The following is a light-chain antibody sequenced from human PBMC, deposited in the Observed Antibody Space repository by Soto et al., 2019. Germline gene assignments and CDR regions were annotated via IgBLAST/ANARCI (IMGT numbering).Light chain of an antibody. Sequence: EVVLTQSPGTPSLSPGERATLSCRARQTVTNNYLAWFQQKPGQAPTLLLLVSPHRATGIPDRVSGSGAGTDVPLTICASEPDGVALYYCEQYGSSLPSTFGQGTMLEI. V-gene: IGKV3-20*01. CDR2: VSP. J-gene: IGKJ2*01. CDR1: QTVTNNY. CDR3: EQYGSSLPST.